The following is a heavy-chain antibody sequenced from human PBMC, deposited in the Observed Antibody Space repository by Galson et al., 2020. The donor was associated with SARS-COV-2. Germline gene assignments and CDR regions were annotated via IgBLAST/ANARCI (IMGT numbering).Heavy chain of an antibody. Sequence: GESLKISCAASGFTFSSYSMNWVRQAPGKGLEWVSSISSSSSYIYYADSVKGRFTISRDNAKNSLYLQMNSLRAEDTAVYYCARVVTMVRGVILDYWGQGTLVTVSS. V-gene: IGHV3-21*01. CDR1: GFTFSSYS. J-gene: IGHJ4*02. CDR2: ISSSSSYI. D-gene: IGHD3-10*01. CDR3: ARVVTMVRGVILDY.